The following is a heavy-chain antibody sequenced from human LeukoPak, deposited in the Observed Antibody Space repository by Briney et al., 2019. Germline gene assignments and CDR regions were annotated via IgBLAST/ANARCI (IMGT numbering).Heavy chain of an antibody. Sequence: SETLSLTCTVSGGSVSSGNYYWSWIRQPPGKGLEWIGYIYNSGSTNYNPSLKSRVTISVDTSKNQFSLKLSSMTAADTAVNYCARDPSGYFNYWGQGTLATVSS. J-gene: IGHJ4*02. V-gene: IGHV4-61*01. CDR1: GGSVSSGNYY. CDR3: ARDPSGYFNY. D-gene: IGHD3-22*01. CDR2: IYNSGST.